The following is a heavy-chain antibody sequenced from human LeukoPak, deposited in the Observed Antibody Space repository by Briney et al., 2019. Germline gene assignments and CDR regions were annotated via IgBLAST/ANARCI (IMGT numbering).Heavy chain of an antibody. V-gene: IGHV4-34*01. CDR2: INHSGST. CDR3: ARIDTAMVYPFDY. J-gene: IGHJ4*02. CDR1: GGSFSGYY. D-gene: IGHD5-18*01. Sequence: SETLSLTCAVYGGSFSGYYWSWIRQPPGKGLEWIGEINHSGSTNYNPSLKSRGTISVDTSKNQFSLKLSSVTAADTAVYYCARIDTAMVYPFDYWGQGTLVTVSS.